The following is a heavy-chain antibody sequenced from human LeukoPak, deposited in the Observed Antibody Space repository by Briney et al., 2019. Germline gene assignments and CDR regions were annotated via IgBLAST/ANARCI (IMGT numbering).Heavy chain of an antibody. CDR3: AKNSGSDGYNDYFDY. CDR2: ISNDGSQK. CDR1: GFTFSSSG. J-gene: IGHJ4*02. D-gene: IGHD5-24*01. V-gene: IGHV3-30*18. Sequence: GGSLRLSCSASGFTFSSSGMHWVRQAPDKGLEWVSLISNDGSQKSYADSVKGRFTISRDNSKNTLYLQMNSLRVEDTAIYYCAKNSGSDGYNDYFDYWGQGTLVTVSS.